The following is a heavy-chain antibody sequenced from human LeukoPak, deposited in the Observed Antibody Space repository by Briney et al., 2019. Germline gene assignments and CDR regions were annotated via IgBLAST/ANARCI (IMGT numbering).Heavy chain of an antibody. CDR2: ISGSGGST. Sequence: GGSLRLSCAASGFTFSSYAMSWVRQAPGKGLEWVSAISGSGGSTYYADSVKGRLTISRDNSKNTLYLQMNSLRAEDTAVYYCAKPGHDSSGYYYGDNNSYFDYWGQGTLVTVSS. D-gene: IGHD3-22*01. CDR3: AKPGHDSSGYYYGDNNSYFDY. J-gene: IGHJ4*02. V-gene: IGHV3-23*01. CDR1: GFTFSSYA.